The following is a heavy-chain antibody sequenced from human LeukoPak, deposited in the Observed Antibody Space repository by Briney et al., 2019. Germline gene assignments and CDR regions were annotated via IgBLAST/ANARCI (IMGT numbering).Heavy chain of an antibody. D-gene: IGHD5-12*01. V-gene: IGHV4-34*01. J-gene: IGHJ4*02. CDR1: GGSFSGYH. CDR3: ARGRGGYDRQWLARYYFDY. Sequence: SETLSLTCAVYGGSFSGYHWSWIRQPPGKGLEWIGEINHSGSTNYNPSLKSRVTISVDTSKNQFSLKLSSVTAADTAVYYCARGRGGYDRQWLARYYFDYWGQGTLVTVSS. CDR2: INHSGST.